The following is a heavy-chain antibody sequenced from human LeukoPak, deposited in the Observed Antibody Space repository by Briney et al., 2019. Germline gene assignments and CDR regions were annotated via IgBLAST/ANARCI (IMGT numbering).Heavy chain of an antibody. CDR2: VYPGDSDT. Sequence: GESLKISCKGSGYSFTNYWIAWVRQMPGKGLGWVGVVYPGDSDTRYSPSFQGQVTISADRSINTAYLQWSSLKASDTAMYYCTRHYTATASWRLFDFWGQGTLVTVSS. CDR3: TRHYTATASWRLFDF. D-gene: IGHD2-15*01. CDR1: GYSFTNYW. V-gene: IGHV5-51*01. J-gene: IGHJ4*02.